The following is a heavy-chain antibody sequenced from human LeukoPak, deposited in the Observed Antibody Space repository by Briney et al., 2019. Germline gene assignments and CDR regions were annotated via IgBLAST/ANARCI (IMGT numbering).Heavy chain of an antibody. J-gene: IGHJ5*02. CDR3: ARGLSGSYENWFDP. D-gene: IGHD1-26*01. CDR1: GGSISRYF. V-gene: IGHV4-59*01. Sequence: SETLSLTCTVSGGSISRYFWSWIRQPPGKGLERIGYIFYSGSTNYNPSLKSRVIISVDTSKNQFSLRLSSVTAADTAVYYCARGLSGSYENWFDPWGQGTLVTVSS. CDR2: IFYSGST.